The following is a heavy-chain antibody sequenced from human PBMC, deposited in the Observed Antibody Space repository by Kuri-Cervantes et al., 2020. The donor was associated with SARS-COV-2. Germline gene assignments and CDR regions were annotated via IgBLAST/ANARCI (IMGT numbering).Heavy chain of an antibody. CDR3: ASRTPGIAAAGSWYFDL. V-gene: IGHV4-39*01. CDR1: GGSISSSSYY. D-gene: IGHD6-13*01. J-gene: IGHJ2*01. Sequence: SETLSLTCTVSGGSISSSSYYWGWIRQPPGKGLEWIGSIYYSGSTYYNPSLKSRVTISVDMSKNQFSLKLSSVTAADTAVYYCASRTPGIAAAGSWYFDLWGRGTLVTVSS. CDR2: IYYSGST.